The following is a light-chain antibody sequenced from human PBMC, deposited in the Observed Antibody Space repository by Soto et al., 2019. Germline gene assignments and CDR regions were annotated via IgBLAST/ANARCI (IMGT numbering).Light chain of an antibody. V-gene: IGKV2-28*01. Sequence: DVVMTQSPLSLPVTPGDPASISCRSRQSLLHSYVYNHLNWFLQTPGESLQVLIYLGSTRAPGVTDRFSGRGSGTDFKLNISRVEADDVRVYYCKQDLQTPLTLGGGTKVESK. CDR1: QSLLHSYVYNH. J-gene: IGKJ4*01. CDR3: KQDLQTPLT. CDR2: LGS.